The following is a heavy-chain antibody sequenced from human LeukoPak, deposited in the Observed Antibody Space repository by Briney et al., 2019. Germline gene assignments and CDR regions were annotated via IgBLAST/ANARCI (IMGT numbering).Heavy chain of an antibody. CDR3: ARKPLLQWRVDY. CDR1: GYTFTSYY. V-gene: IGHV1-46*01. CDR2: INPSGGST. D-gene: IGHD6-19*01. J-gene: IGHJ4*02. Sequence: ASVKDSCKASGYTFTSYYIHWLRQAPGQGLEWMGLINPSGGSTHYAQKLQGRVTMTTDTSTSTAYMELRSLRSDDTAVYYCARKPLLQWRVDYWGQGTLVTVSS.